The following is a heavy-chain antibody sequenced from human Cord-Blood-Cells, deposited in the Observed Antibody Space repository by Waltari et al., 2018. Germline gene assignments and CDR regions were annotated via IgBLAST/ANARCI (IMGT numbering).Heavy chain of an antibody. CDR1: GGSISSYY. Sequence: QVQLQESGPGLVKPSETLSLTCTVSGGSISSYYWSWIRQPPGKGLEGIGYIYYSGSTNYNPALKSRVTISVDTSKNQFSLKLSSVTAADTAVYYCARWGAAADYWGQGTLVTVSS. V-gene: IGHV4-59*01. CDR2: IYYSGST. CDR3: ARWGAAADY. J-gene: IGHJ4*02. D-gene: IGHD6-13*01.